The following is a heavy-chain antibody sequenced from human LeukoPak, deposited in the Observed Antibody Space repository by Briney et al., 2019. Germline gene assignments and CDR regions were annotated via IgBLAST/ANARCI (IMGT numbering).Heavy chain of an antibody. D-gene: IGHD3-10*01. CDR1: GGSFSGYY. Sequence: SETLSLTCAVYGGSFSGYYWSWIRQPPGKGLEWIGEINHSGSTNYNPSLKSRVTISVDTSKNQFSLKLSSVTAADTAVYYCASTLWFGELATLDYWGQGTLVTVSS. J-gene: IGHJ4*02. CDR2: INHSGST. CDR3: ASTLWFGELATLDY. V-gene: IGHV4-34*01.